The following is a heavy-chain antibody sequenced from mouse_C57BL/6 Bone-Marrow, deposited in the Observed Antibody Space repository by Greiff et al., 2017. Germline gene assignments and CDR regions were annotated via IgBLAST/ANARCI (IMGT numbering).Heavy chain of an antibody. CDR3: ARRGVVATPYWYFDV. CDR1: GFTFSSYG. D-gene: IGHD1-1*01. CDR2: ISSGGSYT. J-gene: IGHJ1*03. V-gene: IGHV5-6*01. Sequence: EVQGVESGGDLVKPGGSLKLSCAASGFTFSSYGMSWVRQTPDKRLEWVATISSGGSYTSYPDSVKGRFTISRDNAKNTLYLQMSSLKSEDTAMYYCARRGVVATPYWYFDVWGTGTTVTVSS.